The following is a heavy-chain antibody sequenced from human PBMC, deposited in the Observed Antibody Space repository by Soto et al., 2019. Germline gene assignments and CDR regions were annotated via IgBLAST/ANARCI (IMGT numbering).Heavy chain of an antibody. CDR1: GGSISSYY. V-gene: IGHV4-59*08. Sequence: SETLSLTCTVSGGSISSYYWSWIRQPPRKGLEWIGYIYYSGSTNYNPSLKSRVTISVDTSKNQFSLKLSSVTAADTAVYYCARHVYYDFWSGPHMDFWGKGTSVTVSS. J-gene: IGHJ6*03. CDR3: ARHVYYDFWSGPHMDF. CDR2: IYYSGST. D-gene: IGHD3-3*01.